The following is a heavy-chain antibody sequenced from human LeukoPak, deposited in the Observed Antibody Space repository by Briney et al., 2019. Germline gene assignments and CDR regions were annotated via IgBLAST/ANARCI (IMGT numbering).Heavy chain of an antibody. CDR3: VRDFSCSGGSCPLFDS. V-gene: IGHV3-74*01. J-gene: IGHJ4*02. D-gene: IGHD2-15*01. CDR1: GFSLSRHW. CDR2: ISTDGGST. Sequence: GGSLRLSCVASGFSLSRHWMHWLRLAPGKGLVWVSRISTDGGSTAYADSVRGRFTISRDNARNTLYLQMSSLRAEDTAIYYCVRDFSCSGGSCPLFDSWGQGTLVSVSS.